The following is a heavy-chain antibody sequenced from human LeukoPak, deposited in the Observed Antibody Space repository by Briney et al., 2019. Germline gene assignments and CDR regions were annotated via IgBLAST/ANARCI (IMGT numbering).Heavy chain of an antibody. CDR2: IYYSGST. Sequence: SETLSLTCTVSGGSLSSSSYYWGWIRQPPGKGLEWIGSIYYSGSTYYNPSLKSRVTISVDTSKNQYSLKLSSVTAADTAVYYCASSVLWFGAPGWFDPWGQGTLVTVSS. D-gene: IGHD3-10*01. CDR1: GGSLSSSSYY. J-gene: IGHJ5*02. CDR3: ASSVLWFGAPGWFDP. V-gene: IGHV4-39*01.